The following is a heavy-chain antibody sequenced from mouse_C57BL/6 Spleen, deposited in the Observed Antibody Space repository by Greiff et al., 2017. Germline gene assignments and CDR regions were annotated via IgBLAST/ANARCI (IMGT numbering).Heavy chain of an antibody. D-gene: IGHD1-1*01. CDR2: INPNNGGT. CDR3: ARDYGSSYWYFDV. Sequence: EVKLVESGPELVKPGASVKMSCKASGYTFTDYNMHWVKQSHGKSLEWIGYINPNNGGTSYNQKFKGKATLTVNKSSSTAYMELRSLTSEDSAVYYCARDYGSSYWYFDVWGTGTTVTVSS. CDR1: GYTFTDYN. J-gene: IGHJ1*03. V-gene: IGHV1-22*01.